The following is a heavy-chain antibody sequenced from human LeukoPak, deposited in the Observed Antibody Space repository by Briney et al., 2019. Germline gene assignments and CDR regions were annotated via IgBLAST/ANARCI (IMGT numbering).Heavy chain of an antibody. V-gene: IGHV3-30*04. D-gene: IGHD6-19*01. CDR1: GFTFITYA. CDR3: AAGYSSGWPFDY. J-gene: IGHJ4*02. Sequence: PGGSLRLSCAASGFTFITYAMHWVRQAPGKGLEWVAFISYDGSNKYYADSVKGRFTISRDNSKNTLYLQMNSLRAEDTAVYYCAAGYSSGWPFDYWGQGTLVTVSS. CDR2: ISYDGSNK.